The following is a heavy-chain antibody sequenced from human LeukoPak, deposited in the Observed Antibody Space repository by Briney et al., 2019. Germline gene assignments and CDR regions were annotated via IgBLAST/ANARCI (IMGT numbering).Heavy chain of an antibody. CDR2: IYYSGST. Sequence: SETLSLTCSVSGGSININSFYWGWIRQPPGKGLEWIGSIYYSGSTYYNPSLESRVTISIDTSKNQFSLKLTSVTAADTAVYFCARRHNSGWYGYWGQGTLVTVSS. CDR3: ARRHNSGWYGY. J-gene: IGHJ4*02. D-gene: IGHD6-19*01. V-gene: IGHV4-39*01. CDR1: GGSININSFY.